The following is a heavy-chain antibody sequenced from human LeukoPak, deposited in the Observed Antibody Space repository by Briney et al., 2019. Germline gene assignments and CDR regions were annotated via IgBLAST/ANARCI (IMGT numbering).Heavy chain of an antibody. Sequence: GESLKISCAASGFTFSSYSMNWVRQAPGKGLEWVSSISSSSSYIYYADSVKGRFTISRDNAKNSLYLQMNSLRAEDTAVYYCARDRGSGSLAYYFDYWGQGTLVTVSS. V-gene: IGHV3-21*01. J-gene: IGHJ4*02. CDR1: GFTFSSYS. CDR2: ISSSSSYI. D-gene: IGHD3-10*01. CDR3: ARDRGSGSLAYYFDY.